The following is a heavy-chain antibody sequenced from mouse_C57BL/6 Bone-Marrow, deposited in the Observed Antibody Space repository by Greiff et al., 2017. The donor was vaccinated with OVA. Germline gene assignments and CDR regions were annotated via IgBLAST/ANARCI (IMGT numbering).Heavy chain of an antibody. J-gene: IGHJ4*01. CDR1: GYTFTSYW. Sequence: EVQRVESGTVLARPGASVKMSCKTSGYTFTSYWMHWVKQRPGQGLEWIGAIYPGNSDTSYNQKFKGKAKLTAVTSASTAYMALSSLTNEDSAVYYGTRNPKGYYAMDYWGQGTSVTVSS. CDR3: TRNPKGYYAMDY. V-gene: IGHV1-5*01. CDR2: IYPGNSDT.